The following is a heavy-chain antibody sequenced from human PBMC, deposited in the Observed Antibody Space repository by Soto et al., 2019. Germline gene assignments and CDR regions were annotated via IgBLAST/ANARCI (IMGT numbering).Heavy chain of an antibody. CDR1: GYSFIDYY. D-gene: IGHD3-9*01. CDR3: ARPPGYISDWYYVDL. J-gene: IGHJ4*02. CDR2: ISPKSGGT. Sequence: QVQLVQSGAEVKKPGASVKDSCEASGYSFIDYYMHWVRQAPGQGFEWMGRISPKSGGTNYAQKFEGRVTMTCDTSLNKAYLGLSSLISEDTAVYYCARPPGYISDWYYVDLWGQGTLVTVSS. V-gene: IGHV1-2*02.